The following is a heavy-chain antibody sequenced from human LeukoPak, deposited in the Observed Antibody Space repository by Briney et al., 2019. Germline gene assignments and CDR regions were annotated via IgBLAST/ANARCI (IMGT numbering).Heavy chain of an antibody. CDR3: ARLKYTSSYYTWFDP. J-gene: IGHJ5*02. V-gene: IGHV3-23*01. Sequence: QPGGSLRLSCAASGFTFNRYAMNWVRQDPGKGLEWVSTISDSGDQTYSADSVKGRFTSSRDNSNNTLYLQMNSLRAEDTAVYYCARLKYTSSYYTWFDPWGQGTLVTVSS. CDR2: ISDSGDQT. CDR1: GFTFNRYA. D-gene: IGHD6-13*01.